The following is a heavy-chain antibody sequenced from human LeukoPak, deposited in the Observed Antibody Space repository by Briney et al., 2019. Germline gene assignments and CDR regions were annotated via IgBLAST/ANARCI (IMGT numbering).Heavy chain of an antibody. CDR1: GYTFTYYY. V-gene: IGHV1-2*02. CDR2: INPNSGGR. D-gene: IGHD2-2*01. Sequence: GASVKVSCKASGYTFTYYYMHWVRQAPGQGLEWMGWINPNSGGRNYVQKFQGRVTMTRDTSISTAYMELSRLRSDDTAVYYCARNAHQLPYYYYYVDVWGKGTTVTVSS. J-gene: IGHJ6*03. CDR3: ARNAHQLPYYYYYVDV.